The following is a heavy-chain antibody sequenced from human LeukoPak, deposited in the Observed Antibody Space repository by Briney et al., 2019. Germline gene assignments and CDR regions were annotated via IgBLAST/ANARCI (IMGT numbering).Heavy chain of an antibody. J-gene: IGHJ4*02. CDR2: ISGSGGGT. CDR1: GFTFSNYA. D-gene: IGHD4-17*01. CDR3: AKSVSGVHDYGAFDY. Sequence: GGSLRLSCAASGFTFSNYAMSWVRQAPGKGLEWVSVISGSGGGTFYADSVKGRFTIPRNNSKNTVYLQMNSLRAEDTAVYYCAKSVSGVHDYGAFDYWGQGTLVTVSS. V-gene: IGHV3-23*01.